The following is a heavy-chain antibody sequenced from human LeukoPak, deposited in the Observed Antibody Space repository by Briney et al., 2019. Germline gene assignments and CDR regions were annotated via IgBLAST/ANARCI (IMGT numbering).Heavy chain of an antibody. V-gene: IGHV1-69*04. D-gene: IGHD3-22*01. CDR3: ARVGSDRIITPRNYYDSSGYSPPFDY. Sequence: GASVKVSCKASGGTFSSYAISWMRQAPGQGLEWMGRIIPILGIANYAQKFQGRVTITADRSTSTAYMELSSLRSEDTAVYYCARVGSDRIITPRNYYDSSGYSPPFDYWGQGTLVTVSS. CDR1: GGTFSSYA. J-gene: IGHJ4*02. CDR2: IIPILGIA.